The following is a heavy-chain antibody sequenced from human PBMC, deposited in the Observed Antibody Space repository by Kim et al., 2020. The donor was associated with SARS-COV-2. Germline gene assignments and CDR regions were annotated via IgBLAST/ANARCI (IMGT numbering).Heavy chain of an antibody. CDR2: IIPIFGTA. V-gene: IGHV1-69*13. J-gene: IGHJ3*02. CDR1: GGTFSSYA. Sequence: SVKVSCKASGGTFSSYAISWVRQAPGQGLEWMGGIIPIFGTANYAQKFQGRVTITADESTSTAYMELSSLRSEDTAVYYCARDIPSANHAFDIWGQGTMVTVSS. D-gene: IGHD2-21*01. CDR3: ARDIPSANHAFDI.